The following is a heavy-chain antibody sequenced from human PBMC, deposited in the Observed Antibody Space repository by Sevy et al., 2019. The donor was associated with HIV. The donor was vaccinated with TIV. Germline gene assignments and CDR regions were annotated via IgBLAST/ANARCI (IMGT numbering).Heavy chain of an antibody. J-gene: IGHJ4*02. CDR1: GFTFGEYA. D-gene: IGHD5-12*01. CDR3: IKSDYDFDFDY. V-gene: IGHV3-49*03. Sequence: GGSLRLSCTTSGFTFGEYAMSWFRQAPGKGLEWVGFIRSKDYGGTTEYAASVQGRFTISRDDSQHIAYLQMNSLKTEDTGVYYCIKSDYDFDFDYWGQGTQVTVSS. CDR2: IRSKDYGGTT.